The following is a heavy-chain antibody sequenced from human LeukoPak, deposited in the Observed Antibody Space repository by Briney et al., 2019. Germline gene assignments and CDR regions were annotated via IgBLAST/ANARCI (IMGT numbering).Heavy chain of an antibody. J-gene: IGHJ4*02. CDR3: ARVSFSDYL. CDR1: GGSISSYY. V-gene: IGHV4-4*07. Sequence: PSETLSLTCTVSGGSISSYYWSWIRQPAGKGLAWIGRIYTSGSTNYNPSLKSRVTISLDTSKNQFSLNLSSVTAADTAVYYCARVSFSDYLWGQGTLVTVSS. CDR2: IYTSGST. D-gene: IGHD4-17*01.